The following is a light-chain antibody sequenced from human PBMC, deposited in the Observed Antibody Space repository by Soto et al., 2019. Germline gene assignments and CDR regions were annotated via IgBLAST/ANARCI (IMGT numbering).Light chain of an antibody. J-gene: IGKJ5*01. CDR3: QQSYSIPIT. CDR2: AAS. Sequence: IQMTQTQPSLSASVGDRVSITCRASQSISFYLNWYQQKPGKAHKVLIYAASNLQSGVPSRFSGSGSGTDFTLTISSLQPEDFATYFCQQSYSIPITFGQGTRLETK. CDR1: QSISFY. V-gene: IGKV1-39*01.